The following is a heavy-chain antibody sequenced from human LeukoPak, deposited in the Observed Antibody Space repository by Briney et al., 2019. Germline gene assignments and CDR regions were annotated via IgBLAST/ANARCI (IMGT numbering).Heavy chain of an antibody. J-gene: IGHJ6*02. CDR2: FDPEDGET. V-gene: IGHV1-24*01. Sequence: ASVKVSCKVSGYTLTELSMHWVRQAPGKGLEWMGGFDPEDGETIYAQKFQGRVTMTEDTSTDTAYMELSSLRSEDTAVYYCARVSLGNEPGSPQNYYYYGMDVWGQGTVVTVSS. CDR3: ARVSLGNEPGSPQNYYYYGMDV. CDR1: GYTLTELS.